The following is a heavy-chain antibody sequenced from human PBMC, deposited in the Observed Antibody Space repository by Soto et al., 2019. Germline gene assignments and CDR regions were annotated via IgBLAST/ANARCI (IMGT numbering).Heavy chain of an antibody. CDR3: TTAKGSSNAFDI. J-gene: IGHJ3*02. CDR2: IKSKTDGGTT. Sequence: GGSLRLSCAASGFTFSNAWMSWVRQAPGKGLEWVGRIKSKTDGGTTDYAAPVKGRFTISRDDSKNTLYLQMNSLKTEDSAVYYCTTAKGSSNAFDIWGQGTMVTVSS. CDR1: GFTFSNAW. V-gene: IGHV3-15*01. D-gene: IGHD6-13*01.